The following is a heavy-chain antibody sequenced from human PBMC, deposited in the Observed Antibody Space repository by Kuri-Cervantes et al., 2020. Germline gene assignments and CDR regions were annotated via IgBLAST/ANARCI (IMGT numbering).Heavy chain of an antibody. CDR2: INPNSGGT. D-gene: IGHD5-24*01. Sequence: ASVKVSCKASGYTFTGYYMHWVRQAPGQGLEWMGWINPNSGGTNYAQKFQGRVTMTRDTSISTACMELSRLRSDDTAVYYCARDQKRWLQFLDYWGQGTLVTVSS. J-gene: IGHJ4*02. CDR3: ARDQKRWLQFLDY. V-gene: IGHV1-2*02. CDR1: GYTFTGYY.